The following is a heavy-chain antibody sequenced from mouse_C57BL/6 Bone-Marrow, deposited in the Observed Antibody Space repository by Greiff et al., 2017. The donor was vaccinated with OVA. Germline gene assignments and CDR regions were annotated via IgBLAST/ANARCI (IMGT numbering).Heavy chain of an antibody. CDR1: GFTFSDYG. CDR2: ISNLAYSI. J-gene: IGHJ1*03. D-gene: IGHD1-1*01. V-gene: IGHV5-15*01. Sequence: EVKVVESGGGLVQPGGSLKLSCAASGFTFSDYGMAWVRQAPRKGPEWVAFISNLAYSIYYADTVTGRFTISRENAKNTLYLEMSSLRSEDTAMYYCARDTTDWYFDVWGTGTTVTVSS. CDR3: ARDTTDWYFDV.